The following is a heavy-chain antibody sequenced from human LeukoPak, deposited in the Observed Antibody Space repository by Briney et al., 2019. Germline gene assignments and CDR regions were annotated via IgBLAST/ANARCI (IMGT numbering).Heavy chain of an antibody. D-gene: IGHD3-16*01. Sequence: ASVKVSCKVSGYTLTELSMHWVRQAPGKGLEGMGGFDPEDGETIYAQKFQGRVTMTTDTSTSTAYMELRSLSSDDTAVYYCARDLQLSFRGTFDYWGQGTLVTVSS. CDR2: FDPEDGET. V-gene: IGHV1-24*01. CDR3: ARDLQLSFRGTFDY. J-gene: IGHJ4*02. CDR1: GYTLTELS.